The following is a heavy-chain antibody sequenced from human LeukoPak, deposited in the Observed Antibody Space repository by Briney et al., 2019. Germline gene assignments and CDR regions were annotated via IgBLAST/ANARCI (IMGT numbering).Heavy chain of an antibody. CDR1: GYTFTGYY. J-gene: IGHJ6*02. CDR3: ARLPDIVATRGGEYYYYYGMDV. V-gene: IGHV1-2*02. Sequence: ASVKVSCKASGYTFTGYYMHWVRQAPGQGLEWMGWINPNSGGTNYAQKFQGRVTMTRDTSISTAHMELSRLRSDDTAVYYCARLPDIVATRGGEYYYYYGMDVWGQGTTVTVSS. D-gene: IGHD5-12*01. CDR2: INPNSGGT.